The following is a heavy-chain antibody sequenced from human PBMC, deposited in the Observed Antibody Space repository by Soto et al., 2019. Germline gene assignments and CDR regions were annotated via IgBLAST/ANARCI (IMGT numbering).Heavy chain of an antibody. D-gene: IGHD1-26*01. CDR3: ARGSPTSRWEPKAFDI. CDR2: IYSGGST. J-gene: IGHJ3*02. Sequence: EVQLVESGGGLVQPGGSLRLSCAASGFTVSSNYMSWVRQAPGKGLEWVSVIYSGGSTYYADSVKGRFTISRDNSKNTLYLQMNSLRAEDTAVYYCARGSPTSRWEPKAFDIWGQGTMVTVSS. V-gene: IGHV3-66*01. CDR1: GFTVSSNY.